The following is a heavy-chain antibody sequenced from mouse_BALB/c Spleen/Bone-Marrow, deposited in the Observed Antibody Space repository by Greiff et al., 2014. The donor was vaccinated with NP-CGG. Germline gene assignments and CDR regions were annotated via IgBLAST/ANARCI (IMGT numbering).Heavy chain of an antibody. CDR3: ARDTMDY. Sequence: LVESGLELVKPGASVRISCKASGYTFTSYYIHWVKQRPGQGLEWIGWIFPGNVNTKYNEKFKGKATLTADKSSSTAYMQLSSLTSEDSAVYFCARDTMDYWGQGTSVTVSS. CDR2: IFPGNVNT. J-gene: IGHJ4*01. CDR1: GYTFTSYY. V-gene: IGHV1S56*01.